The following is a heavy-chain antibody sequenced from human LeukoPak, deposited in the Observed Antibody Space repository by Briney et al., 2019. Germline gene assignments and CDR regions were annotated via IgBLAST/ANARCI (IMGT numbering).Heavy chain of an antibody. Sequence: PSETLSLTCTVSGDSISGSYWTWIRQSAGKGLEWIGRINTSGNTNYNPSLKSRVTMSLDTSKNQFSLNMSSVTVADTAVYYCASDRLGFRVDVWGKGTKVTVSS. D-gene: IGHD3-10*01. CDR3: ASDRLGFRVDV. V-gene: IGHV4-4*07. J-gene: IGHJ6*04. CDR1: GDSISGSY. CDR2: INTSGNT.